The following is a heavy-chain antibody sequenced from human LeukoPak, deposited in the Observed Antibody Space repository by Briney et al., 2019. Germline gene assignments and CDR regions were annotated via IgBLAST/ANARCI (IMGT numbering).Heavy chain of an antibody. CDR3: ARHEYSGSYYGLAWFDP. CDR2: IYYSGST. Sequence: SEPLSLTCTVSGASISSSGYDWGWIRQPSGKGLEWIASIYYSGSTYYTPSLKSRVTISVDTSKNQLSLKLSSLTAADTAVYYCARHEYSGSYYGLAWFDPWGQGTLVTVSS. CDR1: GASISSSGYD. J-gene: IGHJ5*02. D-gene: IGHD1-26*01. V-gene: IGHV4-39*01.